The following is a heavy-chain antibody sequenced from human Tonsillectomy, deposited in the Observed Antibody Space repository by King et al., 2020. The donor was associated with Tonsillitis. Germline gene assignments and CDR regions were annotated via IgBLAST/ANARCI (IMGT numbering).Heavy chain of an antibody. D-gene: IGHD2-21*02. V-gene: IGHV1-69*06. CDR1: GGTFRSYV. J-gene: IGHJ4*02. CDR3: AFCGDYSRGTDY. Sequence: VQLVESGAEVKKPGSSVKVSCKASGGTFRSYVIIWVRQAPGQGLEWMGEIFPLFGTTNYAQKFQGRVTITADKSTTTAYMELNRLRSEDTAMYYCAFCGDYSRGTDYWGQGTLVTVSS. CDR2: IFPLFGTT.